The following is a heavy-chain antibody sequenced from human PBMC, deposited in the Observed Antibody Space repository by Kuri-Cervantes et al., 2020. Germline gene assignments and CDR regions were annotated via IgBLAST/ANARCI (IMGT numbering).Heavy chain of an antibody. V-gene: IGHV3-15*01. CDR2: IQSKTDDGTT. CDR1: GIIFDNTW. CDR3: ATDLRWELAGFSH. Sequence: GESLKISCSAAGIIFDNTWMSWVRQAPGKVLEWVGRIQSKTDDGTTDYAAPVKGRFTISRDDSKNTLYLQMNSLTSEDTAVYYCATDLRWELAGFSHWGQGTLVTVSS. J-gene: IGHJ4*02. D-gene: IGHD4-23*01.